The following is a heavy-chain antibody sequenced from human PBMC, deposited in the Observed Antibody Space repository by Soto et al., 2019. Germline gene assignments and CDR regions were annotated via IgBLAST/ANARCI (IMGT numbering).Heavy chain of an antibody. CDR3: ATGIGNPSYVAY. V-gene: IGHV3-23*01. Sequence: PGGSLRLSCAASGFTFSSYAMSWVREAPGKGLEWVSIISGNSGTIEYADSAKGRFTIPRDNSKNMLYLQMGSLRAEDTAVYYCATGIGNPSYVAYWGQGTLVTVSS. J-gene: IGHJ4*02. CDR1: GFTFSSYA. D-gene: IGHD1-1*01. CDR2: ISGNSGTI.